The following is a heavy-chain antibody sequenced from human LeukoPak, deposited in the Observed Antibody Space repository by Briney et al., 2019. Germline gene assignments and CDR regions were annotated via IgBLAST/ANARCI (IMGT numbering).Heavy chain of an antibody. D-gene: IGHD3-22*01. CDR1: GGSIRSNF. CDR3: VRHGDSGYDKPFDF. Sequence: SETLSLTCTVSGGSIRSNFWSWIRQPPGKGLEWIGYAYYSGSTSYNPSLTSRVTITVNTSKSQFSLKLSSVTAADTAVYYCVRHGDSGYDKPFDFWGQGSLVTVSS. CDR2: AYYSGST. V-gene: IGHV4-59*08. J-gene: IGHJ4*02.